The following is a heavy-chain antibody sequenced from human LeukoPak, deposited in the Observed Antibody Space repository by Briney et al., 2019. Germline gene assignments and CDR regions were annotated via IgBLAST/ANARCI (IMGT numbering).Heavy chain of an antibody. CDR3: ARELLVYDYGDYGDAFDI. CDR1: GFTFSSYS. CDR2: ISSSSSTI. Sequence: PGGSLRLSCAASGFTFSSYSMNWVRQAPGKGLEWVSYISSSSSTIYYADSVKGRFTISRDNAKNSLYLQMNSLRAEDTAMYYCARELLVYDYGDYGDAFDIWGQGTMVTVSS. D-gene: IGHD4-17*01. J-gene: IGHJ3*02. V-gene: IGHV3-48*01.